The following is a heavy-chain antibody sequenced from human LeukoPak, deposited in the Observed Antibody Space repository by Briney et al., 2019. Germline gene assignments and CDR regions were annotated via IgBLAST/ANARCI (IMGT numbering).Heavy chain of an antibody. Sequence: SETLSLTCAVSGGSISSSNWWSWVRQPPGKGLEWIGEIYHSGSTNYNSSLKSRVTISVDESKNQFSLKLSSVTAADTAVYYCARGQTGTGDAFDIWGQGTMVTVSS. CDR3: ARGQTGTGDAFDI. J-gene: IGHJ3*02. D-gene: IGHD1-1*01. CDR2: IYHSGST. V-gene: IGHV4-4*02. CDR1: GGSISSSNW.